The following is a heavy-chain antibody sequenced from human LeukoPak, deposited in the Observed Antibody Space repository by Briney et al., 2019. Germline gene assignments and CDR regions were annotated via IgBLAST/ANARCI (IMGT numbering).Heavy chain of an antibody. CDR2: IYPGDSDT. Sequence: GESLKISCKGSGYSFTSYWIGWVRQMPGKGLEWIGIIYPGDSDTRYSPSFQGQATISADKSIRTAYLQWSSLKASDTAMYSCARVLDCSGGSCTNYYSYGMDVWGQGNTVTVSS. V-gene: IGHV5-51*01. J-gene: IGHJ6*02. D-gene: IGHD2-15*01. CDR1: GYSFTSYW. CDR3: ARVLDCSGGSCTNYYSYGMDV.